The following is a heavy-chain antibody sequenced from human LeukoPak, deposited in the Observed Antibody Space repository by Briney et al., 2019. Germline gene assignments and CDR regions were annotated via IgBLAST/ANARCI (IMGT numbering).Heavy chain of an antibody. Sequence: SVKVSCKASGGTFSSYAISWVRQAPGQGLEWMGGIIPIFGTANYAQKFQGRVTITADESTSTAYMELSSLRSEDTAVYYCARLTWALSGYYTGIDDDYWGQGTLVTVSS. V-gene: IGHV1-69*13. CDR3: ARLTWALSGYYTGIDDDY. D-gene: IGHD3-3*01. CDR2: IIPIFGTA. J-gene: IGHJ4*02. CDR1: GGTFSSYA.